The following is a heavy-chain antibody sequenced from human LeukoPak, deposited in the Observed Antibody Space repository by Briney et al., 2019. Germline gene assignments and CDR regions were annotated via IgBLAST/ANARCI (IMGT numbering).Heavy chain of an antibody. D-gene: IGHD3-22*01. Sequence: GGSLRLSCAASGFTFSSYWIHWVRQAPGKGLVWVSHINSGGSDSIYADSVKGRFTISRDNAKNSLYLQMNSLRAEDTAVYYCATYSSLNRREFQFWGQGTLLTVSS. J-gene: IGHJ1*01. CDR1: GFTFSSYW. V-gene: IGHV3-74*01. CDR2: INSGGSDS. CDR3: ATYSSLNRREFQF.